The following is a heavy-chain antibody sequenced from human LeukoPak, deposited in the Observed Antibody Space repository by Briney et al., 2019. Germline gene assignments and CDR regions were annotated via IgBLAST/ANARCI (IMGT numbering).Heavy chain of an antibody. J-gene: IGHJ4*02. D-gene: IGHD4-17*01. Sequence: GGSLRLSCAASGFTFSSYSMNWVRQAPGKGLEWVSYISSSSSTIYYADSVKGRFTISRDNAKNSLYLQMNSLRDEDTAVYYCARDHLGESGDYLSFDYWGQGTLVTVSS. CDR2: ISSSSSTI. V-gene: IGHV3-48*02. CDR3: ARDHLGESGDYLSFDY. CDR1: GFTFSSYS.